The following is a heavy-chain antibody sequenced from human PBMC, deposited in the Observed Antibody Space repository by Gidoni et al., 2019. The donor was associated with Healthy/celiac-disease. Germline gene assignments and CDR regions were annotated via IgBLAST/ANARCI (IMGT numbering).Heavy chain of an antibody. CDR3: ARGWEIGQQLDPYYYYGMDV. CDR2: INAGNGNT. D-gene: IGHD6-13*01. J-gene: IGHJ6*02. Sequence: QVQLVQSEAEVKKPGASVQVSCKPSGYTFTSYAMHWVRQAPVQRLEWMGWINAGNGNTKDSQKFQGRVTITRDTSASTAYMELSSLRTEDTAVYYCARGWEIGQQLDPYYYYGMDVWGQGTTVTVSS. CDR1: GYTFTSYA. V-gene: IGHV1-3*01.